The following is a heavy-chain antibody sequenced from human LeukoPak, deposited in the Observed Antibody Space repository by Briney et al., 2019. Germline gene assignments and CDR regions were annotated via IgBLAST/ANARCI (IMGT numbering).Heavy chain of an antibody. V-gene: IGHV3-48*04. J-gene: IGHJ3*02. CDR2: ISGSSSTI. CDR3: ARVHNFGDGDAFDI. CDR1: GFTFSSYS. D-gene: IGHD4-17*01. Sequence: GGSLRLSCAASGFTFSSYSMNWVRQAPGKGLEWVSYISGSSSTIYYADSVKGRFTISRDNAKNSLYLQMNSLRAEDTAVYYCARVHNFGDGDAFDIWGQGTMVTVSS.